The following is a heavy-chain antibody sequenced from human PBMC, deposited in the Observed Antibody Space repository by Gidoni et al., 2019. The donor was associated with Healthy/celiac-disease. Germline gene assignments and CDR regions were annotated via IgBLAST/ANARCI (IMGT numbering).Heavy chain of an antibody. Sequence: AYGGTTEYAASVKGRFTISRDDTKSIAYLQMNSLKTEDTAVYYCTRDRYCSSTSCYAIYYYYYYMDVWGKGTTVTVSS. CDR2: AYGGTT. CDR3: TRDRYCSSTSCYAIYYYYYYMDV. D-gene: IGHD2-2*01. J-gene: IGHJ6*03. V-gene: IGHV3-49*02.